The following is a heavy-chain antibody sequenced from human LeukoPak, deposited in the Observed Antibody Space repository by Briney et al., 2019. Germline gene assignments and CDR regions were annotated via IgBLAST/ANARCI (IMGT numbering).Heavy chain of an antibody. CDR2: IYYSGST. D-gene: IGHD3-3*01. CDR1: GGSISSGGYY. CDR3: ARALGHDFWSGYYTASYFDY. Sequence: SQTLSLTCTVSGGSISSGGYYWSWIRQHPGKGLEWIGYIYYSGSTYYNPSLKSRVTISVDTSKNQFSLKLSSVTAADTAVYYCARALGHDFWSGYYTASYFDYWGQGTLVTVSS. V-gene: IGHV4-31*03. J-gene: IGHJ4*02.